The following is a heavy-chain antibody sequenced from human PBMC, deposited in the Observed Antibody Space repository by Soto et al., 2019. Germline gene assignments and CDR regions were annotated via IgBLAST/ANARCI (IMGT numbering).Heavy chain of an antibody. Sequence: PSETLSLTCAVSGDSISSYYCSWIRQPPGKGLEWIGYLYYGRSAYYNPSLKSRVTISVDTSTNQCSLTLSSVTAADTAVYYCARGRYGDDWGPGARVNVSS. CDR2: LYYGRSA. J-gene: IGHJ4*02. CDR1: GDSISSYY. D-gene: IGHD1-26*01. CDR3: ARGRYGDD. V-gene: IGHV4-59*08.